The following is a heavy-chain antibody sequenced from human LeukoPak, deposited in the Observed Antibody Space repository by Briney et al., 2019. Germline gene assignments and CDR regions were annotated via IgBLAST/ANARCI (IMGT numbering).Heavy chain of an antibody. V-gene: IGHV4-39*01. J-gene: IGHJ5*02. D-gene: IGHD2-2*01. CDR3: ARHSIVVVPAATYNWFDP. Sequence: SETLSLTCTVSGGSISSSSYYWGWIRQPPGKGPEWIGSIYYSGSTYYNPSLKSRVTISVDTSKNQFSLKLSSVTAADTAVYYCARHSIVVVPAATYNWFDPWGQGTLVTVSS. CDR1: GGSISSSSYY. CDR2: IYYSGST.